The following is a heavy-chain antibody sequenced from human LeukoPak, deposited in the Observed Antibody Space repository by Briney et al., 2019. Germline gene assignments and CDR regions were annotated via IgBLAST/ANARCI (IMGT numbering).Heavy chain of an antibody. D-gene: IGHD3-10*01. CDR2: MNPNSGNT. CDR1: GYTFTSYD. Sequence: VASVKVSCKASGYTFTSYDINWVRQATGQGLEWMGWMNPNSGNTGYAQKFQGRVTMTRNTSISTAYMELSSLRSEDTAVYYCARVSVVRGAPDHYFDYWGQGTLVTVSS. J-gene: IGHJ4*02. CDR3: ARVSVVRGAPDHYFDY. V-gene: IGHV1-8*01.